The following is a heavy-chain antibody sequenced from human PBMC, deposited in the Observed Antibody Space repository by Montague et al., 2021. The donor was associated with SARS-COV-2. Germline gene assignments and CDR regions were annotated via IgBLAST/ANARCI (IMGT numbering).Heavy chain of an antibody. CDR2: IYYSGST. J-gene: IGHJ6*02. V-gene: IGHV4-59*12. CDR1: GGSISSYY. D-gene: IGHD2-15*01. Sequence: SETLSLTCTVSGGSISSYYWSWIRQPPGKGLEWIGYIYYSGSTNYNPSLKSRVTISLDTSKSQFSLKLTSVTAADTAIYYCGRGRKVVAWFRYFGMDVWGQGTTVTVSS. CDR3: GRGRKVVAWFRYFGMDV.